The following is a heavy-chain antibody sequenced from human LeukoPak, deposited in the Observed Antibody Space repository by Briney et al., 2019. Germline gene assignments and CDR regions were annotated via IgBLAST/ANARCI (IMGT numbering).Heavy chain of an antibody. Sequence: PPETLSLTCAVYGGSFSGYYWSWIRQPPGKGLEWIGEINHSGSTNYNPSLKSRVTISVDTSKNQFSLKLSSVTAADTAVYYCAREPTSGREPTSGRPLDYWGQGTLVTVSS. J-gene: IGHJ4*02. CDR1: GGSFSGYY. CDR2: INHSGST. D-gene: IGHD5-12*01. V-gene: IGHV4-34*01. CDR3: AREPTSGREPTSGRPLDY.